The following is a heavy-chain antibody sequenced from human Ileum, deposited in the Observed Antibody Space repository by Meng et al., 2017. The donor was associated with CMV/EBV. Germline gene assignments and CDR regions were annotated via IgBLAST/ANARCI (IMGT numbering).Heavy chain of an antibody. CDR2: IRGKANSYAT. Sequence: GGSLRLSCAASGFTFSGSAMHWVRQASGKGLEWVGRIRGKANSYATAYAASVKGRFTISRDDSKNPAYLQMNSLKTEDTAVYYCTRRTSLYGMDVWGQGTTVTVSS. CDR3: TRRTSLYGMDV. D-gene: IGHD3/OR15-3a*01. CDR1: GFTFSGSA. V-gene: IGHV3-73*01. J-gene: IGHJ6*02.